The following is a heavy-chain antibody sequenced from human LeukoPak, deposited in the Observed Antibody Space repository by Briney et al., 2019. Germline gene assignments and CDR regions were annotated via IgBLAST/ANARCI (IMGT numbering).Heavy chain of an antibody. CDR2: INPSGGST. CDR3: ALGYCSGDSCH. V-gene: IGHV1-46*03. CDR1: GYTFTSYY. Sequence: ASVKVPCKASGYTFTSYYMHWVRQAPGQGLEWMGIINPSGGSTSYAQKFQGRVTMSRDTSTSTVYMELSSLRSEDTAVYYCALGYCSGDSCHWGQGTLVTVSS. D-gene: IGHD2-15*01. J-gene: IGHJ4*02.